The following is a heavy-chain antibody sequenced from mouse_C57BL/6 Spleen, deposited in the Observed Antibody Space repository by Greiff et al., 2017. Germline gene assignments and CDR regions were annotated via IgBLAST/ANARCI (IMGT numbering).Heavy chain of an antibody. J-gene: IGHJ4*01. CDR2: INPNNGGT. Sequence: EVQLQQSGPELVKPGASVKMSCKASGYTFTDYNMHWVKQSHGKSLEWIGYINPNNGGTSYNQKFKGKATLTVNKSSSTAYMERRGLTSEDSAVYYCARRETYDYDAPMDYWGQGTSVTVSS. V-gene: IGHV1-22*01. CDR3: ARRETYDYDAPMDY. CDR1: GYTFTDYN. D-gene: IGHD2-4*01.